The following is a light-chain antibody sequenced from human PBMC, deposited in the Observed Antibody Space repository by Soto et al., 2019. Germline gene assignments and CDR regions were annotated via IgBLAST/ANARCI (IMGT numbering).Light chain of an antibody. CDR3: SSYAGSTDYV. J-gene: IGLJ1*01. CDR2: EVS. CDR1: SSDVGGYNY. V-gene: IGLV2-8*01. Sequence: QSALTQPPSASGSPGQSVTISCTGTSSDVGGYNYVSWYQQHPDKAPKLMIYEVSKRPSGVPDRFSGSKSGNTASLTVFGLQAEDEADYYCSSYAGSTDYVFGTGTKLTVL.